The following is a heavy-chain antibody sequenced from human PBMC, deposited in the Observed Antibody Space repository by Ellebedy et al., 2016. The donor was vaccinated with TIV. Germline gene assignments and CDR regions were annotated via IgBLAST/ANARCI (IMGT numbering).Heavy chain of an antibody. V-gene: IGHV3-30-3*01. Sequence: GGSLRLSXAASGFTFSSYAMHWVRQAPGKGLEWVAVISYDGSNKYYADSVKGRFTISRDNSKNTLYLQMNSLRAEDTAVYYCAAHHDNAFDIWGQGTMVTVSS. D-gene: IGHD3-22*01. CDR2: ISYDGSNK. CDR1: GFTFSSYA. J-gene: IGHJ3*02. CDR3: AAHHDNAFDI.